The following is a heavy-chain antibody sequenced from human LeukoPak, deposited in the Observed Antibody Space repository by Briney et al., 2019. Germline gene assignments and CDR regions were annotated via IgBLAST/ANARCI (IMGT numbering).Heavy chain of an antibody. V-gene: IGHV3-11*01. CDR3: AKDRGWNYFDY. D-gene: IGHD6-19*01. J-gene: IGHJ4*02. CDR2: ISSSGSTI. Sequence: GGSLRLSCAASGFTFSDYYMSWIRQAPGKGLEWVSYISSSGSTIYYADSVKGRFTISRDNSKNTLYLQMNSLRAEDTAVYYCAKDRGWNYFDYWGQGTLVTVSS. CDR1: GFTFSDYY.